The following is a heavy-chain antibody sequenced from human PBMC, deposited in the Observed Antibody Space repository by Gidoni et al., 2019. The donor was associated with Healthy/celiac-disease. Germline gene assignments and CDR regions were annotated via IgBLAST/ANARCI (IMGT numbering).Heavy chain of an antibody. CDR1: GFTFSRSA. V-gene: IGHV3-30-3*01. CDR2: ISYDGSNK. J-gene: IGHJ3*02. CDR3: AREGGLYYDFWSGYSPPASGAFDI. D-gene: IGHD3-3*01. Sequence: QVQLVESGGGVVQPGRSLGLSCEASGFTFSRSARPWVGPAPGKGLEWVAVISYDGSNKYYADSVKGRFTISRDNSKNTLYLQMNSLRAEDTAVYYCAREGGLYYDFWSGYSPPASGAFDIWGQGTMVTVSS.